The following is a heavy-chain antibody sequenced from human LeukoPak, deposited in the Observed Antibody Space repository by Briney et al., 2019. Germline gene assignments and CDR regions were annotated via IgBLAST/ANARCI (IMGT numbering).Heavy chain of an antibody. J-gene: IGHJ4*02. Sequence: GGSLRLSCAASGFPFSSYWMNWVRQAPGKGLVWFSRINTDGSTTSYADSVKGRFTISRDNAKNTLYLQMNSLRAEDTAVYYCARGVDYWGQGTLVTVSS. CDR1: GFPFSSYW. V-gene: IGHV3-74*01. CDR2: INTDGSTT. CDR3: ARGVDY.